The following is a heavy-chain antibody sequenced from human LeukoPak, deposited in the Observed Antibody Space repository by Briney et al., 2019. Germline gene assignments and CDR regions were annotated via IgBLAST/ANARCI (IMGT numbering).Heavy chain of an antibody. CDR3: AGGLTYDFWSGYRSPIDY. D-gene: IGHD3-3*01. V-gene: IGHV4-59*08. Sequence: SETLSLTCTVSGGSISSYYWSWIRQPPGKGLEWIGYIYYSWSTNYNPSLKSRVTISVDTSKNQFSLKLSSVTAADTAVYYCAGGLTYDFWSGYRSPIDYWGQGTLVTVSS. J-gene: IGHJ4*02. CDR2: IYYSWST. CDR1: GGSISSYY.